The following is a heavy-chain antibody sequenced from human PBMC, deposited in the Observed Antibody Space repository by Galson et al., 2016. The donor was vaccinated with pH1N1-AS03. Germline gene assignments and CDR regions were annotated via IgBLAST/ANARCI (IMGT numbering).Heavy chain of an antibody. D-gene: IGHD3-16*01. CDR3: AREKRISFGGGRWYFDF. CDR1: GGPISTSY. J-gene: IGHJ2*01. V-gene: IGHV4-59*01. Sequence: ETLSLTCTVSGGPISTSYWNWIRQPPGKEMEWIGYMYQSGTTTYNPSLQSRVTMSVDTSKKQFSLTLTSVTAADTAVYYCAREKRISFGGGRWYFDFWGRGTLVTVSS. CDR2: MYQSGTT.